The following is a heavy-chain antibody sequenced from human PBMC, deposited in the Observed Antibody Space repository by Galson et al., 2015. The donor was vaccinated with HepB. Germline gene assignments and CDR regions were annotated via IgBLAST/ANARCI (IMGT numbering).Heavy chain of an antibody. CDR3: TRADYDFWSGYYTFDYYYGMDV. J-gene: IGHJ6*02. Sequence: SLRLSCAASGFTFGDYAMSWFRQAPGKGLEWVGFIRSKAYGGTTEYAASVKGRFTISRDDSKSIAYLQMNSLKTEDTAVYYCTRADYDFWSGYYTFDYYYGMDVWGQGTTVTVSS. V-gene: IGHV3-49*03. D-gene: IGHD3-3*01. CDR1: GFTFGDYA. CDR2: IRSKAYGGTT.